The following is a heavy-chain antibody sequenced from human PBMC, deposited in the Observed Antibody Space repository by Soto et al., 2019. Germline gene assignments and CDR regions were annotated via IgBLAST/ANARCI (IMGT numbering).Heavy chain of an antibody. Sequence: PSETLSLTCTVSGGSISSYYWSWIRQPPGKGLEWIGYIYYSGSTNYNPSLKSRVTISVDTSKNQFSLKLSSVTAADTAVYYCARDMASYYDFWSGGGLGMDVWGQGTTVTVS. D-gene: IGHD3-3*01. CDR3: ARDMASYYDFWSGGGLGMDV. J-gene: IGHJ6*02. CDR2: IYYSGST. CDR1: GGSISSYY. V-gene: IGHV4-59*01.